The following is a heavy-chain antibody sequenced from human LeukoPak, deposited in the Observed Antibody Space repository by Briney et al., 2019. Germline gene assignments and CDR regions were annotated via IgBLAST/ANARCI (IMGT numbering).Heavy chain of an antibody. J-gene: IGHJ4*02. V-gene: IGHV4-34*01. CDR1: GGSFSGYY. CDR3: ARVRDSSGYYVDY. D-gene: IGHD3-22*01. Sequence: SETLSLTCAVYGGSFSGYYWSWIRQPPGKGLEWIGEINHSGSTNYNPSLKSRVTISVDTSKNQFSLKLSSVTAADTAVYYCARVRDSSGYYVDYWGQGTLVTVSS. CDR2: INHSGST.